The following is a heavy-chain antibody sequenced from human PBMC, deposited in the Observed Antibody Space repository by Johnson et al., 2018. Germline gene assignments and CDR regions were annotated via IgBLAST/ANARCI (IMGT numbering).Heavy chain of an antibody. CDR1: GFTFSSYA. CDR3: AKRTSSTTSYYYDGMDV. Sequence: VQLVQSGGGLVQPGGSLRLSCAASGFTFSSYAMSWVRQAPGKGLEWVSAISGSGGSTYYADSVKGRFTISRDNSKNTLYLQMNSLRAEDKAVYYCAKRTSSTTSYYYDGMDVWGQGTTVTVAS. V-gene: IGHV3-23*04. D-gene: IGHD2-2*01. J-gene: IGHJ6*02. CDR2: ISGSGGST.